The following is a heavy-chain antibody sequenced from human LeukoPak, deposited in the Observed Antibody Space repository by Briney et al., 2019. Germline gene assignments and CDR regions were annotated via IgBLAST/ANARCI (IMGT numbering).Heavy chain of an antibody. CDR3: ARDLAYSRLDY. V-gene: IGHV3-7*01. J-gene: IGHJ4*02. CDR1: GLTFSSSW. D-gene: IGHD5-18*01. Sequence: PGGSLRLSCAVSGLTFSSSWMDWVRQAPGKGLEWVASINPEGSEKYSADSVKGRFTISRDNAKNSLYLQMDSLRVEDTAFYYCARDLAYSRLDYWGQGTVVTVSS. CDR2: INPEGSEK.